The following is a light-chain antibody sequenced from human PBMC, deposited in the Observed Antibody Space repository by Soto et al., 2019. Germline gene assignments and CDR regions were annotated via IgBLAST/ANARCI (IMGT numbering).Light chain of an antibody. CDR3: LQVYSFPRT. Sequence: DIPMTQSPSSVSASVGDRITITCRASQDIGGRSAWFQQKPGKAPQYLIQAASILQSGVPSRFSGSGSGTEFILTLNNLQPEDFASYFCLQVYSFPRTFGLGTKVEI. J-gene: IGKJ1*01. CDR2: AAS. V-gene: IGKV1-12*01. CDR1: QDIGGR.